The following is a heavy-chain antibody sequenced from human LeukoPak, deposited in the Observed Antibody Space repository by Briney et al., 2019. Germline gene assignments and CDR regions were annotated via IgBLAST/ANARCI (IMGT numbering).Heavy chain of an antibody. D-gene: IGHD3-10*01. CDR3: ARDLWFGAGRTFDI. V-gene: IGHV4-61*02. Sequence: SETLSLTCTVSGGSISSGSYYWRWIRQPAGKGLEWIGRIYTSGSTNYNPSLKSRVTISIDTSKDHFSLKLSSVTAADTAVYYCARDLWFGAGRTFDIWGQGTMVTVSS. CDR1: GGSISSGSYY. CDR2: IYTSGST. J-gene: IGHJ3*02.